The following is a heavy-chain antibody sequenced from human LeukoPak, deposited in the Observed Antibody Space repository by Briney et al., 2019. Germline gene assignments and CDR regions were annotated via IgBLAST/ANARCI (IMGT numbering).Heavy chain of an antibody. Sequence: TGGSLRLSCAASGFTFSSYWMSWVRQAPGKGLEWVSAISGSGGSTYYADSVKGRFTISRDNSKNTLYLQMNSLRAEDTAVYYCANQNGYYYGSGRLIDYWGQGTLVTVSS. CDR2: ISGSGGST. CDR3: ANQNGYYYGSGRLIDY. V-gene: IGHV3-23*01. J-gene: IGHJ4*02. CDR1: GFTFSSYW. D-gene: IGHD3-10*01.